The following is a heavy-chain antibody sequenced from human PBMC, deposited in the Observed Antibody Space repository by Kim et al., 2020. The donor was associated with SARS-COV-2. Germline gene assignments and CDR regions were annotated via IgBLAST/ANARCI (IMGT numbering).Heavy chain of an antibody. Sequence: KRYSPSLKSRLTITKDTSKNQVVLTMTNMDPVDTATYYCAHLFLGAVVDYWGQGTLVTVSS. V-gene: IGHV2-5*01. CDR3: AHLFLGAVVDY. CDR2: K. D-gene: IGHD6-13*01. J-gene: IGHJ4*02.